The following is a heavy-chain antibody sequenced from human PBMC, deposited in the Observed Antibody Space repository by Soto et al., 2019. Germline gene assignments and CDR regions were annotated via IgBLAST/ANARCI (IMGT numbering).Heavy chain of an antibody. CDR1: GGSIRGSD. Sequence: PSESLALTCAFCGGSIRGSDGGWIRQPPGKGLEGIGYIYYTGSTNYNPSLKSRVTISVDTSKNQFSLKLSSVTAADTAVYYCARHRDSYGSGDFDYWGQGTLVTVSS. D-gene: IGHD5-18*01. CDR3: ARHRDSYGSGDFDY. V-gene: IGHV4-59*08. J-gene: IGHJ4*02. CDR2: IYYTGST.